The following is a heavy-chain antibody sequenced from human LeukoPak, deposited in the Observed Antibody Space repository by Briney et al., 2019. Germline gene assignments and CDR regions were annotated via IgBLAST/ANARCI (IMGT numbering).Heavy chain of an antibody. V-gene: IGHV1-18*03. CDR1: GYTFTSYG. J-gene: IGHJ4*02. CDR2: INTDNGDT. Sequence: ASVKVSCKASGYTFTSYGISWVRQAPGQGLEWMGWINTDNGDTKYSQDFQGRVTITRDTSATTAYMELSNLRSDDMAVYYCARDYYGSPDYWGQGTLVTVSS. CDR3: ARDYYGSPDY. D-gene: IGHD3-10*01.